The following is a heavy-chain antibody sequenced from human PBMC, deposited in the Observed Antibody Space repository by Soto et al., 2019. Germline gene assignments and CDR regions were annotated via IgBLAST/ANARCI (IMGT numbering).Heavy chain of an antibody. CDR3: ERDCGVRYYCYGVEV. CDR2: IYYSGST. D-gene: IGHD3-10*01. V-gene: IGHV4-61*01. CDR1: GGSVSSVSYY. Sequence: PSETLSLTCTVSGGSVSSVSYYWSWIRQPPGKGLEWIGYIYYSGSTNYNPSLKSRLTMSVDTSENQFSLKLSSVTAADTAVYYCERDCGVRYYCYGVEVWGQGATVTVSS. J-gene: IGHJ6*02.